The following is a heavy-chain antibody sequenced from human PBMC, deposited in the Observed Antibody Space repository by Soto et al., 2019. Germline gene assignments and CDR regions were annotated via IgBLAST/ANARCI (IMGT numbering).Heavy chain of an antibody. Sequence: PGGSLRLSCAASGFTVSSNYMSWVRQAPGKGLEWVSIIYSGGGSTYYADSVKGRFTISRDNSKNTLYLQMNSLRAEDTAVYYCARLTDSWGQGALVTVSS. D-gene: IGHD3-16*01. CDR3: ARLTDS. CDR2: IYSGGGST. V-gene: IGHV3-53*01. CDR1: GFTVSSNY. J-gene: IGHJ4*02.